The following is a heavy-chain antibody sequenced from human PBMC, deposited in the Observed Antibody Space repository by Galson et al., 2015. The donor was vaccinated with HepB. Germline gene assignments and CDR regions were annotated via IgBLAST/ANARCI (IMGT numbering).Heavy chain of an antibody. CDR1: GFTFSSQS. CDR2: ISSSSSNI. J-gene: IGHJ1*01. Sequence: SLRLSCAASGFTFSSQSMNWVRQAPGKGLEWISYISSSSSNIYYADSVKGRFIVSRDNARMSVFLQMSSLRGEDTAVYYCARGGPWFGERTEYFQNWGRGTLVTVSS. CDR3: ARGGPWFGERTEYFQN. V-gene: IGHV3-21*05. D-gene: IGHD3-10*01.